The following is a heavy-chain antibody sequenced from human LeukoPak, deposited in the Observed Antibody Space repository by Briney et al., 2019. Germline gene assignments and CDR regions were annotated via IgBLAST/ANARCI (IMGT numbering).Heavy chain of an antibody. V-gene: IGHV3-30*18. Sequence: GGSLRLSCAASGFTFSSYGMHWVRQAPGKGLEWVAVISYDGSNKYYADSVKGRFTISRDNSKNTLYLQMNSLRAEDTAVYYCAKDKGLGELPSNWGQGTLVTVSS. CDR2: ISYDGSNK. D-gene: IGHD3-16*02. CDR3: AKDKGLGELPSN. J-gene: IGHJ4*02. CDR1: GFTFSSYG.